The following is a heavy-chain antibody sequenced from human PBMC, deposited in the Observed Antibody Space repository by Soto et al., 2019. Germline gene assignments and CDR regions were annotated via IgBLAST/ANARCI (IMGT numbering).Heavy chain of an antibody. CDR3: ARHVEEMYSSGWDVPFDY. CDR2: IYYSGST. CDR1: GGSISSYY. V-gene: IGHV4-59*08. J-gene: IGHJ4*02. Sequence: PSETLSLTCTVSGGSISSYYWSWIRQPPGKGLEWIGYIYYSGSTNYNPSLKSRVTISVDTSKNQFSLKLSSVTAADTAVYYCARHVEEMYSSGWDVPFDYWGQGTLVTVSS. D-gene: IGHD6-19*01.